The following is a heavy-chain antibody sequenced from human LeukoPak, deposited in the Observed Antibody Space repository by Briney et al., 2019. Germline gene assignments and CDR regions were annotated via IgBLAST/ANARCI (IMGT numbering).Heavy chain of an antibody. J-gene: IGHJ3*01. CDR1: GSTVKSNY. CDR3: ARLDDSNSRRPENDASDV. V-gene: IGHV3-66*02. CDR2: IYSGGDT. Sequence: PGGSLRLSCAVSGSTVKSNYMSWARQAPGKGLEWVSVIYSGGDTYYADSVKGRFTISRDNSKNTVYLQMNNLRPEDTAVYYCARLDDSNSRRPENDASDVWGQGTTVTVSS. D-gene: IGHD3-22*01.